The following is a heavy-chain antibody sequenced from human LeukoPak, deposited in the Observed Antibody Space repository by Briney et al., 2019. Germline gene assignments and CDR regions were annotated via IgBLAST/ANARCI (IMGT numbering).Heavy chain of an antibody. CDR3: ASFAGGVAMYYFDY. Sequence: PGGSLRLSCAASGFTFSSYWMSWVRQAPGKGLEWVAVISYDGSNKYYADSVKGRFTISRDNSKNTLYLQMNSLRAEDTAVYYCASFAGGVAMYYFDYWGQGTLVTVSS. J-gene: IGHJ4*02. CDR1: GFTFSSYW. D-gene: IGHD3-16*01. CDR2: ISYDGSNK. V-gene: IGHV3-30*03.